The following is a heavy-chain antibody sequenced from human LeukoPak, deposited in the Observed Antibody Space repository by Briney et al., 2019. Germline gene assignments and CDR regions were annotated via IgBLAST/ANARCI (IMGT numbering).Heavy chain of an antibody. Sequence: GGSLRLSCAASGFTFSTYAMHWVRQAPGRGLEYVSSISGNGGGTYYANSVKGRFTISRDNSKDTLYLQMGSLRTEDMAVYYCARRAATIDPQHWYFDLWGRGTLVTVSS. D-gene: IGHD4-11*01. CDR3: ARRAATIDPQHWYFDL. CDR1: GFTFSTYA. V-gene: IGHV3-64*01. J-gene: IGHJ2*01. CDR2: ISGNGGGT.